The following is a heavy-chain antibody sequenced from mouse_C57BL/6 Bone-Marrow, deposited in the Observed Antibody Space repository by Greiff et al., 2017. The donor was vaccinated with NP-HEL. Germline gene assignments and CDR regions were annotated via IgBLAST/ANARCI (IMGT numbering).Heavy chain of an antibody. V-gene: IGHV1-7*01. CDR2: VNPSSGYT. CDR1: GYTFTSYW. CDR3: ARGIPHYFDY. Sequence: QVQLQQSGAELAKPGASVKLSCKASGYTFTSYWMHWVKQRPGQGLEWIGYVNPSSGYTTYTQKFKDTAKLTADKSSSTAYMQLSSLTYEDSAVYYCARGIPHYFDYWGQGTTLTVSS. J-gene: IGHJ2*01.